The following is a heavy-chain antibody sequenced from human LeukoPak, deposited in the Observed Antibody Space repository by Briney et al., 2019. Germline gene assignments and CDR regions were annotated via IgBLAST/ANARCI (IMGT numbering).Heavy chain of an antibody. D-gene: IGHD5-12*01. J-gene: IGHJ5*02. CDR1: GGSISSYY. V-gene: IGHV4-4*07. CDR2: IYTSGST. Sequence: SETLSLTCTVSGGSISSYYWSWIRQPAGKGLEWIGRIYTSGSTNYNPSLKSRVTMSVDTSKNQFSLKLSSVTAADTAVYYCARGGCSGYDRSYNWFDPWGQGTLVTVSS. CDR3: ARGGCSGYDRSYNWFDP.